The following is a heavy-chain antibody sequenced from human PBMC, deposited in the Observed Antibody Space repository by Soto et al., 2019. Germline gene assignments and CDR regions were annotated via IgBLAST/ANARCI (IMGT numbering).Heavy chain of an antibody. J-gene: IGHJ4*02. Sequence: GSLSVSCEASGFTLGNDGMHWVRQAPGKGLEWVAAISFDGNREYYANSVRGRFTISRDNLKNTLYLQIKSLRVEDTAVYFSAKARGVNDGLHFEYWGQGTLVTVSS. CDR1: GFTLGNDG. D-gene: IGHD1-1*01. CDR3: AKARGVNDGLHFEY. V-gene: IGHV3-30*18. CDR2: ISFDGNRE.